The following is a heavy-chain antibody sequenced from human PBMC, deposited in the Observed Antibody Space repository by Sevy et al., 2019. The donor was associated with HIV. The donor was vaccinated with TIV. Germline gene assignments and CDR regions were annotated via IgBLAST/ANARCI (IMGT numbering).Heavy chain of an antibody. D-gene: IGHD3-22*01. CDR2: ISYDGSNK. CDR3: ARGGYYYDNAAYYALDS. V-gene: IGHV3-30-3*01. CDR1: GFTFTSFS. J-gene: IGHJ4*02. Sequence: GGSLRLSCAASGFTFTSFSMHWVRQAPGKGLEWVATISYDGSNKYYADSVKGRFTISRDNSKNTLYLQMNNVRVEDTAVYYCARGGYYYDNAAYYALDSWGQGTLVTVSS.